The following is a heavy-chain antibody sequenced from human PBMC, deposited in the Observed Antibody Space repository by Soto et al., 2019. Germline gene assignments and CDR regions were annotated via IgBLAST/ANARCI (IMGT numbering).Heavy chain of an antibody. CDR2: IYPGDSDT. J-gene: IGHJ3*02. D-gene: IGHD1-26*01. CDR1: GYSFTSYW. CDR3: ARFRIVGAARPTEDAFDI. V-gene: IGHV5-51*01. Sequence: PGESLKISCKGSGYSFTSYWIGWVRQMPGKGLEWMGIIYPGDSDTRYSPSFQGQVTISADKSISTACLQWSSLKASDTAMYYCARFRIVGAARPTEDAFDIWGQGTMVTVSS.